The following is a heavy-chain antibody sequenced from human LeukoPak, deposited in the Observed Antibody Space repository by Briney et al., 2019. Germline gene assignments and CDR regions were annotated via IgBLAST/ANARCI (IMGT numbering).Heavy chain of an antibody. Sequence: ASVKVSCKASVYTFTDHYIHWVRQAPGQGLEWIGWNNPNSGATYYPQRFQGRVTMTRDTSMSTAYMELSRLSFDDTAVYYCARGVWDSSGPRFDYWGQGTLVTVSS. V-gene: IGHV1-2*02. CDR2: NNPNSGAT. CDR3: ARGVWDSSGPRFDY. J-gene: IGHJ4*02. CDR1: VYTFTDHY. D-gene: IGHD3-22*01.